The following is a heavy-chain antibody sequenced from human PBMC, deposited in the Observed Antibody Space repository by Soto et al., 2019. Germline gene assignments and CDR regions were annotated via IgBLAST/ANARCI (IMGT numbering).Heavy chain of an antibody. Sequence: WTWIRQPPGKGLEWIGYIYFSGVTNYNPSLKSRVTMSVDTSKNQFSLKLTSVTAADTAVYYCARRNGGWLQYWSFDLWGRGTLVTVSS. CDR2: IYFSGVT. CDR3: ARRNGGWLQYWSFDL. J-gene: IGHJ2*01. D-gene: IGHD5-18*01. V-gene: IGHV4-59*08.